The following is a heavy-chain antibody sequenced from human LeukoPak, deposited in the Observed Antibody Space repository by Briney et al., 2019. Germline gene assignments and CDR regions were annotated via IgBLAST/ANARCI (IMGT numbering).Heavy chain of an antibody. CDR1: GGSISSYY. D-gene: IGHD6-13*01. V-gene: IGHV4-59*01. CDR3: ARAPSGSSWYERVYYYYYGMDV. CDR2: IYYSGST. Sequence: SETLSLTCTVSGGSISSYYWSWIRQPPGKGLEWIGYIYYSGSTNYNPSLKSRVTISVDTSKNQFSLKLSSVTAADTAVYYCARAPSGSSWYERVYYYYYGMDVWGQGTTVTVSS. J-gene: IGHJ6*02.